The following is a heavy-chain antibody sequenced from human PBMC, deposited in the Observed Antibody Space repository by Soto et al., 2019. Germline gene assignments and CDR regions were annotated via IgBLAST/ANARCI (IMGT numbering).Heavy chain of an antibody. J-gene: IGHJ5*02. V-gene: IGHV4-30-4*01. CDR2: IYYSGST. D-gene: IGHD1-26*01. CDR1: GGSISSGDYY. Sequence: SETLSLTCTVSGGSISSGDYYWSWIRQPPGKGLEWIGYIYYSGSTYYNPSLKSRVTISVDTSKNQFSLKLSSVTAADTAVYYWARLQKGSPSAWFDPWGQGTRVTVS. CDR3: ARLQKGSPSAWFDP.